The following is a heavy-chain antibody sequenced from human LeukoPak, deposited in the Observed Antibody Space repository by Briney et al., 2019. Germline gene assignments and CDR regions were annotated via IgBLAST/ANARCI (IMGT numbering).Heavy chain of an antibody. Sequence: ASVKVSCKASEYTFSGHYMHWVRQAPGQGLEWMGWINPNSGVTNYAQRFQGRVTMTRDTSISTAYMELRRLRSDDTAVYYCARDQEWELPDYWGQGTLVTVSS. CDR1: EYTFSGHY. CDR3: ARDQEWELPDY. J-gene: IGHJ4*02. CDR2: INPNSGVT. D-gene: IGHD1-26*01. V-gene: IGHV1-2*02.